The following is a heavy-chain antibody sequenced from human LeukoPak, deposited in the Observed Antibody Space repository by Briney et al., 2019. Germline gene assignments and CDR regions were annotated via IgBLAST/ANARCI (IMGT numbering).Heavy chain of an antibody. Sequence: PSETLSLTCTVSGGSISSYYRSWIRQPPGKGLEWIGYIYYSGSTNYNPSLKSRVTISVDTSKNQFSLKLSSVTAADTAVYYCARVWGNDSSGYAIDYWGQGTLVTVSS. D-gene: IGHD3-22*01. CDR3: ARVWGNDSSGYAIDY. J-gene: IGHJ4*02. CDR1: GGSISSYY. CDR2: IYYSGST. V-gene: IGHV4-59*08.